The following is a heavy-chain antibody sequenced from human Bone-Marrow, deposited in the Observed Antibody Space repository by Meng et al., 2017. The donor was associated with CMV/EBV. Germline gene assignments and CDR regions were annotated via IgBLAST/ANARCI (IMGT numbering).Heavy chain of an antibody. Sequence: ASVKVSCKASGYSFSNYGITWVRQAPGQGLEWMGWITTLNGDTDSAQKFQDRVAMTTDTSTGTAYMELRSLRSDDTAVYYCARQLPITIFGVVTYYFDFWAQGTLVTVSS. V-gene: IGHV1-18*01. D-gene: IGHD3-3*01. CDR3: ARQLPITIFGVVTYYFDF. CDR2: ITTLNGDT. J-gene: IGHJ4*02. CDR1: GYSFSNYG.